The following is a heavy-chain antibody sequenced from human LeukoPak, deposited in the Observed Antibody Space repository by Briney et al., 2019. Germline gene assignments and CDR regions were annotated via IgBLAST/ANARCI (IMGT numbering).Heavy chain of an antibody. CDR2: ISSSSSYI. CDR1: GFTFSSYS. J-gene: IGHJ4*02. V-gene: IGHV3-21*01. Sequence: GGSLRLSCAASGFTFSSYSMNWVRQAPGKGLEWASSISSSSSYIYYADSVKGRFTISRDNAKNSLYLQMNSLRAEDTAVYYCARDAAIIVGAFTPDYWGQGTLVTVSS. CDR3: ARDAAIIVGAFTPDY. D-gene: IGHD1-26*01.